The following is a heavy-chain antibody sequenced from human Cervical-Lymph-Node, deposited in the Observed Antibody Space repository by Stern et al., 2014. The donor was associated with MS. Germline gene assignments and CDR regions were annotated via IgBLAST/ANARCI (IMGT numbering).Heavy chain of an antibody. CDR1: GFSLSTSGMC. CDR3: ARIHTVTSAFDY. V-gene: IGHV2-70*01. Sequence: QVTLRDSGPALVKPTQTLTLTCTFSGFSLSTSGMCVSWIRQPPGKALEWLALIDWDDDKYYSTSLKTISKDTSKNQVVLTMTNMDPVDTATYYCARIHTVTSAFDYWGQGTLVTVSS. J-gene: IGHJ4*02. D-gene: IGHD4-17*01. CDR2: IDWDDDK.